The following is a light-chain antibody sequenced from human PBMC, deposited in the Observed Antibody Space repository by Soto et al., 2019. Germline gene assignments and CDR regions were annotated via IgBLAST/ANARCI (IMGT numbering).Light chain of an antibody. Sequence: AIRMTQSPSSFSASTGDRVTITCRASQGISSYLAWYQQKPGKAPKLLIYAASTLQSGVPSRFSGSGSGTDFTLTISCLQSEDFATYYCQQYSNWPLSFGGGTKVEIK. V-gene: IGKV1-8*01. CDR3: QQYSNWPLS. J-gene: IGKJ4*01. CDR1: QGISSY. CDR2: AAS.